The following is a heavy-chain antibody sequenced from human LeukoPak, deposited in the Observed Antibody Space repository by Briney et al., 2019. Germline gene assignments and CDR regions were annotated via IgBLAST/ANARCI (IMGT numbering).Heavy chain of an antibody. CDR2: IGGGGDT. J-gene: IGHJ4*02. Sequence: GGSLRLSCAGSGFTFSSHAMSWVRQAPGKGLEWVSVIGGGGDTKYADSVKGRFTISRDNSKNTLYLQMNSLRVEDTAVYYCAKDFKCELWGQGTLVTVSS. CDR1: GFTFSSHA. V-gene: IGHV3-23*01. CDR3: AKDFKCEL. D-gene: IGHD4/OR15-4a*01.